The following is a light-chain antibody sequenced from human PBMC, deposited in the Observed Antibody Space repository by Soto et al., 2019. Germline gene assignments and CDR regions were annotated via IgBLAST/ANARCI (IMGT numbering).Light chain of an antibody. CDR2: DDS. V-gene: IGLV3-21*02. J-gene: IGLJ2*01. Sequence: SYELTQPPSVSVAPGQTARITCGGNNIGSKSVHWYQQKPRQAPVLVVYDDSDRPSGIPERFSGSNSGNTATLTISRVEAGDEADYYCHVWDSSSDHVVFGGGTQLTVL. CDR3: HVWDSSSDHVV. CDR1: NIGSKS.